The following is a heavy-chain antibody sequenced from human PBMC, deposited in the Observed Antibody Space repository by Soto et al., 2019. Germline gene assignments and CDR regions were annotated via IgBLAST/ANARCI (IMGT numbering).Heavy chain of an antibody. CDR1: GYSFTSYW. V-gene: IGHV5-51*01. D-gene: IGHD4-17*01. J-gene: IGHJ4*02. Sequence: GESLKISCKGSGYSFTSYWIGWVRQMPGKGLEWMGIIYPGDSDTRYSPSFQGQVTISADKSISTAYLQWSSLKAADTAVYYCARAHDYGDYYFDYWGQGTLVTVSS. CDR3: ARAHDYGDYYFDY. CDR2: IYPGDSDT.